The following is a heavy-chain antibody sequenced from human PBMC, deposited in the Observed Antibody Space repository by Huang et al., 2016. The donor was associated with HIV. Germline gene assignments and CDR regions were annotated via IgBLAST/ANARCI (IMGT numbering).Heavy chain of an antibody. CDR2: FAPEHGET. J-gene: IGHJ3*02. D-gene: IGHD2-21*01. V-gene: IGHV1-24*01. CDR1: GYTLTELS. Sequence: QVQLVQSGAEVKKPGASVKVSCKVSGYTLTELSIHWVRQAPGTGLEWMGGFAPEHGETNDAQNFQCRVTMTEDTSADTAYMELNSLGSEDTAVYYCATGFDTYYDMWGQGTMVIASS. CDR3: ATGFDTYYDM.